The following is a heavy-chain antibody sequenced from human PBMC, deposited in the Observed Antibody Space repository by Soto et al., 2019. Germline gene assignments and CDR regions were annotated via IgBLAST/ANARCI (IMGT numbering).Heavy chain of an antibody. CDR1: GYTFTSYA. V-gene: IGHV1-3*01. Sequence: ASVKVSCKASGYTFTSYAMHWVRQAPGQRLEWMGWINAGNGNTKYSQKFQGRVTITADKSTSTAYMELSYLRSEDTAVYFCARELDPYYGGNSLSLDFWGQGILVTVSS. CDR3: ARELDPYYGGNSLSLDF. CDR2: INAGNGNT. D-gene: IGHD4-17*01. J-gene: IGHJ4*02.